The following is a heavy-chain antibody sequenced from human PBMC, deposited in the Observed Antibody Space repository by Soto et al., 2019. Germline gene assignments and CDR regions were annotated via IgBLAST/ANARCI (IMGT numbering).Heavy chain of an antibody. Sequence: ASVKVSCKASGFTFITYDFSWVRQAAVQGLEWMGWMNANNGNAGFAQKFRGRINMTRNTSISTAYLELSSLRSDDSAVYFCARRKERSGPYYLDLWGQGTQVTVSS. V-gene: IGHV1-8*01. CDR1: GFTFITYD. J-gene: IGHJ4*02. CDR2: MNANNGNA. D-gene: IGHD6-25*01. CDR3: ARRKERSGPYYLDL.